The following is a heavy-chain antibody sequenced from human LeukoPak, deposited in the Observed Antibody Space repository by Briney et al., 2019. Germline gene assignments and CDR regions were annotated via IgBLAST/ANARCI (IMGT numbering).Heavy chain of an antibody. CDR3: ARAHLRYYYDSSGYYFEMYYFDY. CDR1: GFTFSSYW. Sequence: GGSLRLSCAASGFTFSSYWMHSVRQAPGKGLVWVSRINSDGSSTSYADSVKGRFTISRDNAKNTLYLQMNSLRAEDTAVYYCARAHLRYYYDSSGYYFEMYYFDYWGQGTLVTVSS. CDR2: INSDGSST. J-gene: IGHJ4*02. V-gene: IGHV3-74*01. D-gene: IGHD3-22*01.